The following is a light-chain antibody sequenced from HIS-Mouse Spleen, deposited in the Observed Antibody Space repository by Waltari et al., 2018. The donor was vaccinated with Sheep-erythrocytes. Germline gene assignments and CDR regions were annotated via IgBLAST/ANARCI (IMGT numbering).Light chain of an antibody. V-gene: IGKV1-33*01. J-gene: IGKJ4*01. CDR2: DAS. CDR3: QQYDNLPLLSRIGLT. CDR1: QDISNY. Sequence: DIQMTQSPSSLSASVGDRVTITCQASQDISNYLNWYQQKPGKAPKLLIYDASNLETGVPSRFSRSGSGTDFTFTISSLQPEDIATYYCQQYDNLPLLSRIGLTFGGGTKVEIK.